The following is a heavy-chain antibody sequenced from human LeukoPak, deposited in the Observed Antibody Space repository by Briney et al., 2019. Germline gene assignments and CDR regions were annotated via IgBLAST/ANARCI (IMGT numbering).Heavy chain of an antibody. Sequence: SETLSLTCTVSGGSISSSSYYWGWIRQPPGKGLEWIGSIYYGGSTYYNPSLKSRVTISVDTSKNQFSLKLSSVTAADTAVYYCAREEAVAELDYWGQGTLVTVSS. CDR3: AREEAVAELDY. CDR1: GGSISSSSYY. CDR2: IYYGGST. D-gene: IGHD6-19*01. J-gene: IGHJ4*02. V-gene: IGHV4-39*07.